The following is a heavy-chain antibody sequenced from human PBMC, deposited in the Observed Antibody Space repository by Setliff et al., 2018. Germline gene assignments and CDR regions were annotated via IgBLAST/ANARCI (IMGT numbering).Heavy chain of an antibody. CDR1: GYTFTGYY. CDR2: INPNSGGT. J-gene: IGHJ3*02. CDR3: ARDSGYVRLLCASDI. Sequence: ASVKVSCKASGYTFTGYYMHWVRQAPGQGLEWMGWINPNSGGTNYAQKFQGRVTMTRDTSISTAYMELSRLRSDDTAVYYCARDSGYVRLLCASDIWGQGTMVTVSS. V-gene: IGHV1-2*02. D-gene: IGHD5-12*01.